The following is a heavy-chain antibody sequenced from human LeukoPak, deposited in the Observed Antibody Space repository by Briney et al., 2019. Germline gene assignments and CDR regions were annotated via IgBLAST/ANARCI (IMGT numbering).Heavy chain of an antibody. CDR2: IYYSGST. V-gene: IGHV4-39*01. D-gene: IGHD6-13*01. CDR1: GGSISSSSYY. Sequence: SETLSLTCTVSGGSISSSSYYWGWIRQPPGKGLEWIGSIYYSGSTYYNPSLKSRVTISVDTSKNQFSLKLSSVTAADTAVYYCARHGSSWYYFDYWGQGTLVTVSS. CDR3: ARHGSSWYYFDY. J-gene: IGHJ4*02.